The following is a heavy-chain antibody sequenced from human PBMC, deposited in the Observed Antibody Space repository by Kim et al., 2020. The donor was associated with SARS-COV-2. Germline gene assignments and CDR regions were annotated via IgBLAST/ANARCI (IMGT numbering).Heavy chain of an antibody. D-gene: IGHD6-13*01. CDR1: GGSLGNYY. CDR2: VYYGGNI. V-gene: IGHV4-59*01. J-gene: IGHJ4*02. Sequence: SETLSLTCSVSGGSLGNYYWAWIRQPPGMPLEWIGYVYYGGNINNNPSLRGRVSISIDTLKNQFSLRLGSVTAADTAVYYCARRAAQRGCFDSWGQGSLVSVSA. CDR3: ARRAAQRGCFDS.